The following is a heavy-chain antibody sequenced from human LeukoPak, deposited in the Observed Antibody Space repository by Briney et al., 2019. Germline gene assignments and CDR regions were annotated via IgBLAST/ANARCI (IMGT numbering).Heavy chain of an antibody. D-gene: IGHD6-6*01. CDR2: IWYDGSNT. CDR1: GFTFSNYG. Sequence: GGSLRLSCAASGFTFSNYGMHWVRQVPGKGLEWVAVIWYDGSNTYYTDSVNGRFTISRDNSKNMLYLQMNSLRAYDTAVYYCAREYRIRRREYYSDYWGQGTLAAVSS. V-gene: IGHV3-33*01. CDR3: AREYRIRRREYYSDY. J-gene: IGHJ4*02.